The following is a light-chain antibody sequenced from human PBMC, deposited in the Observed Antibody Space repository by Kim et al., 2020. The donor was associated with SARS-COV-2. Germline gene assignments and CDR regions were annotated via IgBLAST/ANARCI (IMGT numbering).Light chain of an antibody. CDR2: DVS. CDR3: SSYTSSSILV. J-gene: IGLJ3*02. Sequence: QSALTQPASVSGSPGQSITISCTGTSSDIGAYNYVSWYQQHPGKAPKIMIYDVSRRPSGVSNRFSGSKSGNTASLTISGLQAEDEGDYYCSSYTSSSILVFGGGTKLTVL. V-gene: IGLV2-14*01. CDR1: SSDIGAYNY.